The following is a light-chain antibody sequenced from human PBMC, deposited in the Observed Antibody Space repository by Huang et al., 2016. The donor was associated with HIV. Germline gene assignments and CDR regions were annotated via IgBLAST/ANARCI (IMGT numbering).Light chain of an antibody. CDR2: AAS. V-gene: IGKV3-20*01. CDR1: QSVGSNY. J-gene: IGKJ5*01. Sequence: EIVLTQSPGTLSLSPGESATLSCRASQSVGSNYLAWYQQKPGQAPRLLIYAASSRATGIPDRCSGSGSGTDFTLFISRLEPEEFAIYYCQQYGSSPPNTFGQGTRLEIE. CDR3: QQYGSSPPNT.